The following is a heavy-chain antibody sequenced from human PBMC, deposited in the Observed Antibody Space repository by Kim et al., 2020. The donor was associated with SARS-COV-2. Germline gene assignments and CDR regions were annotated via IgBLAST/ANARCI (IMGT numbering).Heavy chain of an antibody. V-gene: IGHV3-30*01. CDR3: ARDLGEGLIFPLLSWYFDL. J-gene: IGHJ2*01. D-gene: IGHD3-16*01. Sequence: GRFTLSRDNSKNTLSLQMNSLRAEDTAVYYCARDLGEGLIFPLLSWYFDLWGRGTLVTVSS.